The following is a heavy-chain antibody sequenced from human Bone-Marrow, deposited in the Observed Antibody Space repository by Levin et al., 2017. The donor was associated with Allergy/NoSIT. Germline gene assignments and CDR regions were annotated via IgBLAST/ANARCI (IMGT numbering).Heavy chain of an antibody. CDR1: GYTFTSYG. Sequence: GASVKVSCKASGYTFTSYGISWVRQAPGQGLEWMGWISAYNGNTNYAQKLQGRVTMTTDTSTSTAYMELRSLRSDDTAVYYCARDGRKRSIAVVSRGGAFDIWGQGTMVTVSS. V-gene: IGHV1-18*01. CDR2: ISAYNGNT. D-gene: IGHD6-19*01. J-gene: IGHJ3*02. CDR3: ARDGRKRSIAVVSRGGAFDI.